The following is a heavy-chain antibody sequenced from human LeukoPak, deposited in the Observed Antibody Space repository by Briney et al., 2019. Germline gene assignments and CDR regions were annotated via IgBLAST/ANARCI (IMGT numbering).Heavy chain of an antibody. CDR1: GFTFSSYS. CDR3: ASIVVVTATPGAFDI. V-gene: IGHV3-21*01. J-gene: IGHJ3*02. Sequence: PGGSLRLSCAASGFTFSSYSMNWVRQAPGKGLEWVSSISCSSSYIYYADSVKGRFTISRDNAKNSLYLQMNSLRAEDTAVYYCASIVVVTATPGAFDIWGQGTMVTVSS. CDR2: ISCSSSYI. D-gene: IGHD2-21*02.